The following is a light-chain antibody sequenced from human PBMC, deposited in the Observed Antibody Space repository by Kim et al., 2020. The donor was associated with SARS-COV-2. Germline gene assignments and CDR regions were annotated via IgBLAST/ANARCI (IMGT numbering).Light chain of an antibody. CDR3: AAWDDSLNGPV. CDR2: VNN. J-gene: IGLJ3*02. V-gene: IGLV1-44*01. CDR1: SSNIGSNT. Sequence: QSVLTQPPLVSGTPGQRVTISCSGSSSNIGSNTVNWYQQLPGTAPKLLIYVNNQRPSGVPDRFSGSKSGTSASLAISGLQSEDEAGYYCAAWDDSLNGPVFGGGTKLTVL.